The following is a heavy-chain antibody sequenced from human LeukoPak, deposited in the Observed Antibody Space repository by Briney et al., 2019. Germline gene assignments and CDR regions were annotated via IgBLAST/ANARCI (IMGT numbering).Heavy chain of an antibody. CDR2: INPNSGGT. J-gene: IGHJ5*02. CDR1: GYTFTGYY. D-gene: IGHD6-19*01. V-gene: IGHV1-2*02. Sequence: ASVKVSCTASGYTFTGYYMHWVRQAPGQGLEWMGWINPNSGGTNYAQKFQGRVTMTRDTSISTAYMELSRLRSDDTAVYYCAREGYSSGQPPVNWFDPWGQGTLVTVSS. CDR3: AREGYSSGQPPVNWFDP.